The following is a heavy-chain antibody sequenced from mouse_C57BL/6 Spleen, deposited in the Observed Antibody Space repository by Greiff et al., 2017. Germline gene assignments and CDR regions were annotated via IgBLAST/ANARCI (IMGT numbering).Heavy chain of an antibody. J-gene: IGHJ4*01. V-gene: IGHV1-80*01. Sequence: VQLQQSGAELVKPGASVKISCKASGYAFSSYWMNWVKQRPGKGLEWIGQIYPGDGDTNYNGKFKGKATLTADKSSSTAYMQLSSLTAEDSAVYFCARLDYGNYDVFYAMDYWGQGTSVTVSS. CDR3: ARLDYGNYDVFYAMDY. CDR2: IYPGDGDT. CDR1: GYAFSSYW. D-gene: IGHD2-1*01.